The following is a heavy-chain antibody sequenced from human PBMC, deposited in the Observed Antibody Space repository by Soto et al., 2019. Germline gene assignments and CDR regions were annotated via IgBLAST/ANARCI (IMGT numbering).Heavy chain of an antibody. CDR1: GFSFRNYG. CDR3: VKDWGREYLDY. V-gene: IGHV3-33*06. Sequence: QVQLVESGGGVVQPGRSLRLSCAASGFSFRNYGMHWVRQAPGKGLEWVAVIWYDGSNTYYADSVKGRFTISRDNSKNTLYLQMNTLRAEDTAVYYCVKDWGREYLDYWGQGTLVTVSS. CDR2: IWYDGSNT. D-gene: IGHD7-27*01. J-gene: IGHJ4*02.